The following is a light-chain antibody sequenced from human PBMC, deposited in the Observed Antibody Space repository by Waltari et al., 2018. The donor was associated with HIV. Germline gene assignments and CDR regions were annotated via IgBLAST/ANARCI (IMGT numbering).Light chain of an antibody. Sequence: DIVMTQSPDSLAVSLGERATINCKSSQTVLYNSNNKNYLAWYQQKPGPPAKVLIYWASTRESRVPDRFSGGGSGTDFTLTISNLQAEDVAVYYCEQYYGTPFTFGPGTKVHI. CDR3: EQYYGTPFT. V-gene: IGKV4-1*01. CDR2: WAS. CDR1: QTVLYNSNNKNY. J-gene: IGKJ3*01.